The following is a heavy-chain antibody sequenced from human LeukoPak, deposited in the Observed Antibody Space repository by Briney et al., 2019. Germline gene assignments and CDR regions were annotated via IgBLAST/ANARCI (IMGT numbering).Heavy chain of an antibody. CDR1: GFTFSSYS. V-gene: IGHV3-48*01. J-gene: IGHJ4*02. D-gene: IGHD1-14*01. Sequence: GGSLRLSCVASGFTFSSYSMNWVRQAPGKGLEWISYISGHSSTIYYADSVKGRFTISRDNAKNSLYLQMNSLKTEDTAVYYCTTPASYWGQGTLVTVSS. CDR3: TTPASY. CDR2: ISGHSSTI.